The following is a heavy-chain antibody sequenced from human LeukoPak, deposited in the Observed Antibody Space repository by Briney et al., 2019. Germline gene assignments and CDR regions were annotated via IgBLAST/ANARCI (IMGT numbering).Heavy chain of an antibody. CDR1: GYSFTSYW. V-gene: IGHV5-51*01. CDR2: IYPGDSDT. Sequence: GESLKISCKGSGYSFTSYWIGWVRQMPGKGLEWMGIIYPGDSDTRYSPSFQGQVTISADKSISTAYLRWSSLKASDTAMYYCARQVNVGPTAAWYFDYWGQGTLVTVSS. J-gene: IGHJ4*02. CDR3: ARQVNVGPTAAWYFDY. D-gene: IGHD2-15*01.